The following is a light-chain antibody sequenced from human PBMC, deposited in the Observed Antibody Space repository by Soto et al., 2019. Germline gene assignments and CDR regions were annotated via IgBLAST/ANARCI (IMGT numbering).Light chain of an antibody. CDR3: QQYGSSLFT. J-gene: IGKJ3*01. Sequence: EIVVTQSPGTLSLSPVERATLSCRASQSVSSIYLAWYQQKPGQAPRLLIYGASSRATGIPDRFSGSGSGTDFTLTISRLEPEDFAVYYCQQYGSSLFTFGPGTKVDIK. CDR1: QSVSSIY. CDR2: GAS. V-gene: IGKV3-20*01.